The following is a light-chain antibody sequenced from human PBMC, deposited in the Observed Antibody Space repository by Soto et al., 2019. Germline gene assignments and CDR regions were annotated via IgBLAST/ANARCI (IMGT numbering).Light chain of an antibody. CDR2: ETT. V-gene: IGKV1-39*01. Sequence: IMMTQSPSSLSASVGDRVTMTCRASQTIRRDLNWYEQKPGKAPKLLIYETTSLQVGVPSRFSGSGSGTNFTLTISNLQPEDFATYYCQQSYSVPPTFGQGTRVEI. CDR1: QTIRRD. CDR3: QQSYSVPPT. J-gene: IGKJ1*01.